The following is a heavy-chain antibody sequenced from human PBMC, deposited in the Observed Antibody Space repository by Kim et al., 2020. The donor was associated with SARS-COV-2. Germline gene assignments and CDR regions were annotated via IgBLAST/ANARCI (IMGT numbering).Heavy chain of an antibody. D-gene: IGHD5-18*01. V-gene: IGHV4-34*01. CDR2: INHSGST. CDR1: GGSFSGYY. Sequence: SETLSLTCAVYGGSFSGYYWSWIRQPPGKGLEWIGEINHSGSTNYNPSLKSRVTISVDTSKNQFSLKLSSVTAADTAVYYCARVSVEENTAMALDYWGQGTLVTVSS. J-gene: IGHJ4*02. CDR3: ARVSVEENTAMALDY.